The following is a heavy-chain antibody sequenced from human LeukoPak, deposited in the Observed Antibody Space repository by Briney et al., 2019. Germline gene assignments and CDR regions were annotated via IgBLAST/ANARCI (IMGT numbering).Heavy chain of an antibody. CDR3: ARQLPTAAADTRGYFDY. V-gene: IGHV4-39*01. CDR2: LFYVENT. J-gene: IGHJ4*02. D-gene: IGHD6-25*01. CDR1: GGSISPMSSSPYY. Sequence: PSETLSLTCTVSGGSISPMSSSPYYWGWIRQAPGKGLEWIGSLFYVENTHYNPFLKSRATLSVDASNNQFSLKLTSVTAADAAVYFCARQLPTAAADTRGYFDYWGQGTVVTVSS.